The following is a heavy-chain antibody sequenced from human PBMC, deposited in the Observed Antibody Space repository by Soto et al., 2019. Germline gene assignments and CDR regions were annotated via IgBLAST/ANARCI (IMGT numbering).Heavy chain of an antibody. CDR3: AKRRFSPTLDI. CDR2: ISGSGGST. D-gene: IGHD3-10*01. Sequence: GGSLRLSCAASGFTFSSYAMRCVRQAPGKGLEGVSAISGSGGSTYYADSVKGRFTISKDNSKNTLYLQMNSLRAEDTAVYYCAKRRFSPTLDIWAQGTMVPVSS. J-gene: IGHJ3*02. V-gene: IGHV3-23*01. CDR1: GFTFSSYA.